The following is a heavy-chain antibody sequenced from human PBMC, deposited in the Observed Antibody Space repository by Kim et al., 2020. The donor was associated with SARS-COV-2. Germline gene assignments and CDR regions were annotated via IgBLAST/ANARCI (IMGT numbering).Heavy chain of an antibody. CDR2: ISAYNGNT. CDR1: GYTFTSYG. J-gene: IGHJ4*02. Sequence: ASVKVSCKASGYTFTSYGISWVRQAPGQGLEWMGWISAYNGNTNYAQKLQGRVTMTTDTSTSTAYMELRSLRSDDTAVYYCARGPVDTAMVGTYYFDYWGQGTLVTVSS. V-gene: IGHV1-18*01. CDR3: ARGPVDTAMVGTYYFDY. D-gene: IGHD5-18*01.